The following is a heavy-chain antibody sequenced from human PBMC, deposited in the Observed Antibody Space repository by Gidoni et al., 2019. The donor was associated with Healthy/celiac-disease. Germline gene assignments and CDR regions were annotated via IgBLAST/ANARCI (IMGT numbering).Heavy chain of an antibody. CDR1: GYSFTSYW. Sequence: EVQLVQSGAEAKKPGESLKISCKGSGYSFTSYWIGWVRQMPGKGLEWMGIIYPGDSDTRYSPSFQGQVTISADKSISTAYLQWSSLKASDTAMYYCARAMVRGVIITATPFDYWGQGTLVTVSS. CDR2: IYPGDSDT. J-gene: IGHJ4*02. CDR3: ARAMVRGVIITATPFDY. V-gene: IGHV5-51*01. D-gene: IGHD3-10*01.